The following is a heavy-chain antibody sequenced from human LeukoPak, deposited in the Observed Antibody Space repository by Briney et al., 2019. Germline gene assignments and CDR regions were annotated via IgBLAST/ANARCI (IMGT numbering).Heavy chain of an antibody. CDR1: GYSFTSYW. D-gene: IGHD3-22*01. J-gene: IGHJ4*02. Sequence: GESLKISCKGSGYSFTSYWIGWVGQMPGKGLEWMGIIYPGDSDTRYSPSFQGQVTISADKSISTAYLQWSSLKASDTAMYYCARQSRGYDSSGYYLDFWGQGTLVTVSS. CDR3: ARQSRGYDSSGYYLDF. V-gene: IGHV5-51*01. CDR2: IYPGDSDT.